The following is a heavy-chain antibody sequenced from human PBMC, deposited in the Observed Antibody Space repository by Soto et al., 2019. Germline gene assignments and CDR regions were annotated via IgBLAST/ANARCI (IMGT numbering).Heavy chain of an antibody. Sequence: GASVKVSCKASGYSFIDYYMHWVRQAPGQGFEWMGRISPKSGGTNYAQKFEGRVAMTWDTSLNTAYMELSSLISECTAVYYCARPPGYISDWYYFDLWGQGTLVTVSS. CDR2: ISPKSGGT. V-gene: IGHV1-2*02. D-gene: IGHD3-9*01. J-gene: IGHJ4*02. CDR1: GYSFIDYY. CDR3: ARPPGYISDWYYFDL.